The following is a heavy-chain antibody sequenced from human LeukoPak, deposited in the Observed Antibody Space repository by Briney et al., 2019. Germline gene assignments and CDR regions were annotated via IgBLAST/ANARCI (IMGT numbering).Heavy chain of an antibody. CDR3: ARVDSGSYWRGFDY. CDR1: GFTFSSYW. V-gene: IGHV3-74*01. CDR2: INSDGSST. D-gene: IGHD1-26*01. J-gene: IGHJ4*02. Sequence: PGGSLRLSCAASGFTFSSYWMHWVRHAPGKGLVWVSRINSDGSSTSYADSVKGRFTISRDNAKNMLYLQMNSLRAEDTAVYYCARVDSGSYWRGFDYWGQGTLVTVSS.